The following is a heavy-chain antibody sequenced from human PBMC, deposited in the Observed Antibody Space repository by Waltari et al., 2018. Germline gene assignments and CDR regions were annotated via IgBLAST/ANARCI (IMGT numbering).Heavy chain of an antibody. D-gene: IGHD6-19*01. J-gene: IGHJ2*01. Sequence: QVQLVQSGAEVKKPGSSVKVSCKASGGTFSSYAISWVRQAPGQGLEWMGGIRPSFGTANYAQKFQGRVTITADKSTSTAYMELSSLRSEDTAVYYCASGRGSSGRNWYFDLWGRGTLVTVSS. V-gene: IGHV1-69*14. CDR2: IRPSFGTA. CDR1: GGTFSSYA. CDR3: ASGRGSSGRNWYFDL.